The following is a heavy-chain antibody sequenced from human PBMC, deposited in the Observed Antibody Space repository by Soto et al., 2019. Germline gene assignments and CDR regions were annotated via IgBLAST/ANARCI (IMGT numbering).Heavy chain of an antibody. V-gene: IGHV1-3*01. Sequence: GASVKVSCKASGYTFTNYPMHWVRQAGQRLEWMGWINAVKGDTKYSQKFQGRVTITRDTSASTDFMELSSLRSEDTAVYYCARGDFSDVWGQGTTVTVSS. CDR3: ARGDFSDV. J-gene: IGHJ6*02. CDR1: GYTFTNYP. CDR2: INAVKGDT.